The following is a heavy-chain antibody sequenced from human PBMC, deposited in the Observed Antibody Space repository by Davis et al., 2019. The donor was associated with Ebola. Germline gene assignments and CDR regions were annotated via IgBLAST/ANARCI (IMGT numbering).Heavy chain of an antibody. CDR1: GGTFSSYA. CDR3: ARDLVGAVAGTNHWFDP. Sequence: ASVQVSCKASGGTFSSYAISWVRQAPGQGLEWMGWINPNSGGTNYAQKFQGRVTMTRDTSISTAYMELSRLRSDDTAVYYCARDLVGAVAGTNHWFDPWGQGTLVTVSS. J-gene: IGHJ5*02. D-gene: IGHD6-19*01. V-gene: IGHV1-2*02. CDR2: INPNSGGT.